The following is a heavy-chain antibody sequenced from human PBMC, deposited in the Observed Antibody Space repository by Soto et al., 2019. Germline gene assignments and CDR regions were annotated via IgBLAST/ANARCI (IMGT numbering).Heavy chain of an antibody. J-gene: IGHJ4*02. Sequence: QMQLVQSGPEVKKPGTSVKVSCKASGFTFTSSAVQWVRQARGQRLEWIGWIVVGSGNTNYAQKFQERVTITRDMSTSTAYMELSSLRSEDTAVYXXXXXXXXSXXXLDYWGQGTLVTVSS. V-gene: IGHV1-58*01. CDR3: XXXXXXSXXXLDY. CDR1: GFTFTSSA. CDR2: IVVGSGNT.